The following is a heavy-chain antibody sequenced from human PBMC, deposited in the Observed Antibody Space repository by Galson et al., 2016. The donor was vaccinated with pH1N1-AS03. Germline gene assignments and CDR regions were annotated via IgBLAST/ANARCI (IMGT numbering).Heavy chain of an antibody. J-gene: IGHJ6*03. CDR1: GGSISNRNYY. D-gene: IGHD6-13*01. Sequence: ETLSLTCTVSGGSISNRNYYWGWIRQPPGKGLEWIGSLYYSGSAYYTPSLQSRVTISIDTSKNQFSLMLSSVTAADTAVYYWPGHPYNSSPLTYTVYYMDVWGKGTTVTVSS. CDR3: PGHPYNSSPLTYTVYYMDV. CDR2: LYYSGSA. V-gene: IGHV4-39*01.